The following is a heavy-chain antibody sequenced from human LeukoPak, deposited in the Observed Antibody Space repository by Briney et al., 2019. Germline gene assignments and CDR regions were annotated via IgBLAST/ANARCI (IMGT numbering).Heavy chain of an antibody. CDR2: TYYRSKWYN. J-gene: IGHJ6*03. CDR3: ARDTPMKQWLVDCMDV. CDR1: GDSVSSNSAA. D-gene: IGHD6-19*01. Sequence: SQTLSLTCAISGDSVSSNSAAWNWIRQSPSRGLEWLGRTYYRSKWYNHYAVSVKTRITINPDTSKNQFSLQLNSVTPEDTAVYYCARDTPMKQWLVDCMDVWGKGTTVTVSS. V-gene: IGHV6-1*01.